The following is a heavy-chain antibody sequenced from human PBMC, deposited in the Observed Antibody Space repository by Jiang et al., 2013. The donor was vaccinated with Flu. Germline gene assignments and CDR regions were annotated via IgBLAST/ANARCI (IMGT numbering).Heavy chain of an antibody. Sequence: YAQRFQGRVTITADKSTSTAYMELSSLRSEDTAVYYCARGIVVVVAATTAVAFDIWGQGTMVTVSS. CDR3: ARGIVVVVAATTAVAFDI. V-gene: IGHV1-69*02. J-gene: IGHJ3*02. D-gene: IGHD2-15*01.